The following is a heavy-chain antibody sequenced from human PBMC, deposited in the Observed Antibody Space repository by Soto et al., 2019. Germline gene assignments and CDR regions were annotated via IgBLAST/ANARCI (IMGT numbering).Heavy chain of an antibody. D-gene: IGHD6-6*01. J-gene: IGHJ1*01. CDR1: GDSISTYY. CDR3: ARSTTGSSTLLEH. Sequence: PSETLSLTCTVYGDSISTYYWNWIRQPPGRGLEWIGEINYSGSTNYNPSLKSRVTISVDTSKNQFSLKVSSVTAADTAVYYCARSTTGSSTLLEHWGQGTRVTVSS. CDR2: INYSGST. V-gene: IGHV4-59*12.